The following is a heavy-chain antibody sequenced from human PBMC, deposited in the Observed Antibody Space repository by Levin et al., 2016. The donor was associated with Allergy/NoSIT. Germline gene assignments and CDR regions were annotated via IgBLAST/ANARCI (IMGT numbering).Heavy chain of an antibody. J-gene: IGHJ3*02. CDR1: GFSLRTHEVA. CDR2: IYWDSDE. CDR3: VRTRILYGDYVHKGDNDAFQI. Sequence: SGPTLVKPTQTLTLTCTFSGFSLRTHEVAVGWIRQPPGKALEWLALIYWDSDERYSPSLKNRLTITKSTSGNQVVLTMTNVDPVDTATYYCVRTRILYGDYVHKGDNDAFQIWGQGTMVTVSS. D-gene: IGHD4-17*01. V-gene: IGHV2-5*02.